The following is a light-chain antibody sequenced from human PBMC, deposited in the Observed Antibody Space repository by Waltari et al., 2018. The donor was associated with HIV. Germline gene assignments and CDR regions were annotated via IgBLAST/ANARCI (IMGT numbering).Light chain of an antibody. Sequence: QSALTQPASVSGSPGQSITISCTGTSSDVGGYHYVSWYQQFPGKAPKLMISEVSNRPSGVSYRLSGSKSGNTASLTISGLQAEDEADYYCSSYTTGSTLVVFGTGTKVIVL. J-gene: IGLJ1*01. CDR3: SSYTTGSTLVV. V-gene: IGLV2-14*01. CDR1: SSDVGGYHY. CDR2: EVS.